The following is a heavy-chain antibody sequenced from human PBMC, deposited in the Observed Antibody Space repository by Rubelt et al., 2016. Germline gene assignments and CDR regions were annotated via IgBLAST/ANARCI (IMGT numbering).Heavy chain of an antibody. J-gene: IGHJ2*01. V-gene: IGHV1-3*01. CDR1: GYTFTSYA. D-gene: IGHD5-18*01. Sequence: QVQLVQSGAEVKKPGASVKVSCKASGYTFTSYAMHWVRQAPGQRLEWMGWISAGTGNTQYSQKCQGRVAITRAPSASPAYMGLSSLRSEDTAVYYCARSKDTAMVTDADWYFDLWGRGTLVTVSS. CDR2: ISAGTGNT. CDR3: ARSKDTAMVTDADWYFDL.